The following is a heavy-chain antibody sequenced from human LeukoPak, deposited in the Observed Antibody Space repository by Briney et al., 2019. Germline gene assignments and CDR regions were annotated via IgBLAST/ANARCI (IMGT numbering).Heavy chain of an antibody. CDR2: IYYSGST. CDR1: GGSISSYY. CDR3: ARLLWFGELKLDYYGMDV. Sequence: SETLSLTCTVSGGSISSYYWSWIRQPPGKGLERIGYIYYSGSTNYNPSLKSRVTISVDTSKNQFSLKLSSVTAADTAVYYCARLLWFGELKLDYYGMDVWGQGTTVTVSS. D-gene: IGHD3-10*01. V-gene: IGHV4-59*01. J-gene: IGHJ6*02.